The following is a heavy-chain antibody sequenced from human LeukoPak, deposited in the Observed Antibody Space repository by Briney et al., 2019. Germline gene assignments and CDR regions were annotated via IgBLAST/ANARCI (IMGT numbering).Heavy chain of an antibody. CDR2: TSSSDAGT. J-gene: IGHJ4*02. D-gene: IGHD2-15*01. V-gene: IGHV3-23*01. CDR1: GFTLNNYA. Sequence: PGGSLRLSCAASGFTLNNYAMSWVRQAPGKGLGWVSATSSSDAGTYHADSVRGRFTISRDNSKNTLYLQMNSLRAEDAAVYYCARAPVTSCSGVLCYPFDYWGQGTLVTVSS. CDR3: ARAPVTSCSGVLCYPFDY.